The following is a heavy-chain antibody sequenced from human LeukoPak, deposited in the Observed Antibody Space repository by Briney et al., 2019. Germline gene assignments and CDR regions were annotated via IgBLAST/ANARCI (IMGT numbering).Heavy chain of an antibody. Sequence: GGSLRLSCAVSGFTFSSYEMNWVRQAPGKGLEWVSYISSSGSTIYYADSVKGRFTIPRDNAKNSLYLQMNSLRAEDTAVYYCARGPPPWDYWGQGTLVTVSS. V-gene: IGHV3-48*03. CDR3: ARGPPPWDY. CDR2: ISSSGSTI. J-gene: IGHJ4*02. CDR1: GFTFSSYE.